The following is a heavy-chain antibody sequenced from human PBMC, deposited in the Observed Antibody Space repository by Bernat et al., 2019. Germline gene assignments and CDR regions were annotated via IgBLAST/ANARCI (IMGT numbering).Heavy chain of an antibody. V-gene: IGHV3-30*18. CDR3: AKAYYGMDV. Sequence: QVQLVESGGGVVRPGGSLRLSCAASGFTFSSYGMHWVRQAPGKGLEWVAVISYDGSNKYYADSVKGRFTISRDNSKNTLYLQMNSLRAEDTAVYYCAKAYYGMDVWGQGTTVTVSS. CDR2: ISYDGSNK. J-gene: IGHJ6*02. CDR1: GFTFSSYG.